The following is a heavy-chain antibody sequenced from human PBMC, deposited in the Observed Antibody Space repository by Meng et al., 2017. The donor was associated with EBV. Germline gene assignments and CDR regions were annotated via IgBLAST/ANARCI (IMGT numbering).Heavy chain of an antibody. CDR1: GGLLRSSA. Sequence: GQRVESGAEVKQPGSWVKVSVRTSGGLLRSSAISWVRQAPGQGLEWMGGIIPLFHTTNYAQKFQGRLHIIADESSATTYMELSSLRSEDTAIYYCASAEHYGDYVFEYWGQGTLVTVSS. V-gene: IGHV1-69*01. D-gene: IGHD4-17*01. J-gene: IGHJ4*02. CDR2: IIPLFHTT. CDR3: ASAEHYGDYVFEY.